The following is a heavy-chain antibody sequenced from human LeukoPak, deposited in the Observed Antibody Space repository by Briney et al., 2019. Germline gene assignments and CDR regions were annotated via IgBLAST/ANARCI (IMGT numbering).Heavy chain of an antibody. CDR2: INPSSGGT. D-gene: IGHD3-10*01. CDR1: GYTFTDYY. Sequence: ASVKVSRKASGYTFTDYYMHWVRQAPGQGLEWMGWINPSSGGTNYAQKFQGRVTMTRDTSISTAYMELSRLRSDDTAVYYCAREVSGSGSYLPDYWGQGTLVTVSS. J-gene: IGHJ4*02. V-gene: IGHV1-2*02. CDR3: AREVSGSGSYLPDY.